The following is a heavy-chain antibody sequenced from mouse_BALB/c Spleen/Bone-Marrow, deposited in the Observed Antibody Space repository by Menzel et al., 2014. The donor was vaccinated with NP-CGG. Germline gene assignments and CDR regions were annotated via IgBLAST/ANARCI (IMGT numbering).Heavy chain of an antibody. CDR2: INPSTGYT. V-gene: IGHV1-7*01. J-gene: IGHJ3*01. CDR1: GYTFTSYW. CDR3: ARRDDYDGGFAY. D-gene: IGHD2-4*01. Sequence: QVQLQQSGAELAKPGASVKMSCKASGYTFTSYWMHWVKQRPGQVLEWIGYINPSTGYTEYNLKFKDKATLTVNKSSSTAYMQLKSLTSEDSAVYYCARRDDYDGGFAYWGQGTLVTVSA.